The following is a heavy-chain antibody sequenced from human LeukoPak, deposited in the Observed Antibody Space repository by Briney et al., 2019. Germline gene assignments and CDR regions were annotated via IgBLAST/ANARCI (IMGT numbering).Heavy chain of an antibody. CDR3: ARGTLTYYYGMDV. J-gene: IGHJ6*02. Sequence: GGSLRLSCAASGFTVSSNYMSWVRQAPGKGLEWVSVIYSGGSTYYADSVKGRFTISRDNSKNTLYFQVNSLRAEDTAVYYCARGTLTYYYGMDVWGQGTTVTVSS. CDR1: GFTVSSNY. V-gene: IGHV3-53*01. D-gene: IGHD3-10*01. CDR2: IYSGGST.